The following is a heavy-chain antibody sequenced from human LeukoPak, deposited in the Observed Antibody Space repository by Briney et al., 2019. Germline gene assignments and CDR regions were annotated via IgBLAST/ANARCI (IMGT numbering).Heavy chain of an antibody. V-gene: IGHV1-18*01. Sequence: GASVKVSCKASGYTFTSYGISWVRQAPGRGLEWMGWISAYNGNTNYAQKLQGRVTMTTDTSTSTAYMELRSLRSDDTAVYYCARDSHYYDSSGFTDYWGQGTLVTVSS. CDR1: GYTFTSYG. D-gene: IGHD3-22*01. J-gene: IGHJ4*02. CDR2: ISAYNGNT. CDR3: ARDSHYYDSSGFTDY.